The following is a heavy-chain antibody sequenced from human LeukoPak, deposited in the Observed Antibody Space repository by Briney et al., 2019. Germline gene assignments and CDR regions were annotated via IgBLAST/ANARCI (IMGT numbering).Heavy chain of an antibody. J-gene: IGHJ4*02. Sequence: GSLRLSCAASGFTFDDYAMHWVRQTPGKGLEWVPLISGDGGSTYYTDSVKGRFTISRDNSRNSLYLQINSLRTEDTALYYCAKEASGWCGTHFFDYWGQGTLVTVSS. V-gene: IGHV3-43*02. D-gene: IGHD6-19*01. CDR1: GFTFDDYA. CDR3: AKEASGWCGTHFFDY. CDR2: ISGDGGST.